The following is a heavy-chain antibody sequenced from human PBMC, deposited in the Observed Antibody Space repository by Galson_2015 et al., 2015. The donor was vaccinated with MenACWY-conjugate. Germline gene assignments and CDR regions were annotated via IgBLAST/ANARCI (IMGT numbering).Heavy chain of an antibody. Sequence: SLRLSCAASGFTLRSNTMNWVRQAPGKGLVWVSRINIDGITTAYADSVKGRFTISRDNAENTLYLQMNSLRAEDTVVYYCARQRSGGSSEFDYWGQGTLVTVSS. J-gene: IGHJ4*02. CDR1: GFTLRSNT. V-gene: IGHV3-74*01. CDR3: ARQRSGGSSEFDY. D-gene: IGHD6-6*01. CDR2: INIDGITT.